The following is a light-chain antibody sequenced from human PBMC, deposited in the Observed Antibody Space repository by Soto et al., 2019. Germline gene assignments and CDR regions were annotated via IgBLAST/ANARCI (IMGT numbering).Light chain of an antibody. J-gene: IGLJ1*01. V-gene: IGLV2-23*01. CDR2: EAS. Sequence: QSALTQPVSVSGSPGQSITISCTGTSSDVGSYNLVSWYQQHPGKVPKIMIYEASKRPSGAPNRFSGSKSGNTASLTISGLQAEDEADYYCCSYAGSSTWVFGTGTKVTVL. CDR3: CSYAGSSTWV. CDR1: SSDVGSYNL.